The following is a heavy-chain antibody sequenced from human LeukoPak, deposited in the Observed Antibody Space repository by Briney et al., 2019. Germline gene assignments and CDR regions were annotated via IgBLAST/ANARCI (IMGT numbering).Heavy chain of an antibody. CDR2: IYSGGST. Sequence: GGSLRLSCAVSGFTGSSNYMSWVRQAPGKGLEWVSVIYSGGSTYYADSVKGRFTISRDNSKNTLYLQMNSLRAEDTAVYYCARAPSELRYFDWSLGYWGQGTLVTVSS. CDR3: ARAPSELRYFDWSLGY. V-gene: IGHV3-66*02. CDR1: GFTGSSNY. D-gene: IGHD3-9*01. J-gene: IGHJ4*02.